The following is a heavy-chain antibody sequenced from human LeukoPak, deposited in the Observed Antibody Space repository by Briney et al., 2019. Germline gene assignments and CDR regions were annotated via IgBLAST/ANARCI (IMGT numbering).Heavy chain of an antibody. V-gene: IGHV4-31*03. D-gene: IGHD3-22*01. J-gene: IGHJ6*02. CDR1: GGSISSGGYY. Sequence: SQTLSLTCTVSGGSISSGGYYWRWIRQHPGKGLEWIGYIYYSGSTYYNPSLKSRVTISVDTSKNQFSLKLSSVTAADTAVYYCARDYYDSSGYYPLYYYYYGMDVWGQGTTVTVSS. CDR2: IYYSGST. CDR3: ARDYYDSSGYYPLYYYYYGMDV.